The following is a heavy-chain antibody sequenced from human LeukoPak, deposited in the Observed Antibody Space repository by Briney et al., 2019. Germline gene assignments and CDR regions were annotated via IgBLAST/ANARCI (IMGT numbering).Heavy chain of an antibody. CDR3: ASAYSNFDY. D-gene: IGHD2-15*01. J-gene: IGHJ4*02. Sequence: GGSLRLSCAASGITFSHYSMSGGRQAPGKGLGWGSSISSTSSYIYYAASVKGRFTISRDNARNSLYLQMNSLRAEDTAVYSCASAYSNFDYWGWGTLVTVSS. V-gene: IGHV3-21*01. CDR1: GITFSHYS. CDR2: ISSTSSYI.